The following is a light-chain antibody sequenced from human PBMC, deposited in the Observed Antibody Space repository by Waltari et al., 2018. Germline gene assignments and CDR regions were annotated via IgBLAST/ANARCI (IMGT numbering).Light chain of an antibody. CDR2: AAS. CDR3: QKSSSWT. J-gene: IGKJ1*01. Sequence: DIQLTQSPSSLSSSVVDRVTITCRASQSISSDLNWYQQKPGKAPKVLVYAASNLQSGVPSRFSGSGSGTDFTLTISSLQPEDSATYYCQKSSSWTFGQGTKVEIK. V-gene: IGKV1-39*01. CDR1: QSISSD.